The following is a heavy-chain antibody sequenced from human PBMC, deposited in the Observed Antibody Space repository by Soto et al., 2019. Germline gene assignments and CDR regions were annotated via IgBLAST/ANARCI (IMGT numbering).Heavy chain of an antibody. CDR2: ISGSGSTI. Sequence: LRLSCAASGFTFISYAVSWVRQAPGEWPEWISSISGSGSTIYYADSVKGRFTISRDNSKNTLYLQMSSLRAEDTAVYYCAKVFYYYDSSGYYYFDYWGQGTLVTVSS. D-gene: IGHD3-22*01. J-gene: IGHJ4*02. CDR3: AKVFYYYDSSGYYYFDY. V-gene: IGHV3-23*01. CDR1: GFTFISYA.